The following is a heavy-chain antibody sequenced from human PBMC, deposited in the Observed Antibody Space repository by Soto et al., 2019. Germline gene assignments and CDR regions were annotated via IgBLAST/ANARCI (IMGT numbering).Heavy chain of an antibody. J-gene: IGHJ6*02. CDR2: IKSKTDGGTT. CDR1: GFTFSNAW. D-gene: IGHD2-15*01. V-gene: IGHV3-15*07. CDR3: TTGVPGEATPAYYYYGMDV. Sequence: EVQLVESGGGLVKPGGSLRLSCAASGFTFSNAWMNWVRQAPGKGLEWVGRIKSKTDGGTTDYAAPVKGRFTISRDDSKNTLYLQMNSLKTEETAVYYWTTGVPGEATPAYYYYGMDVWGQGTTVTVSS.